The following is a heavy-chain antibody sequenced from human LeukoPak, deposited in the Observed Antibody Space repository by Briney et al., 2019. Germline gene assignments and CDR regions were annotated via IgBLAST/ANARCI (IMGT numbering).Heavy chain of an antibody. Sequence: SETLSPTCTVSGGSISSSSYYWGWIRQPPGKGLEWIGGIYYSGSTYYNPSLKSRVTISVDTSKNQFSLKLSSVTAADTAVYYCARTITMVRGVIDYWGQGTLVTVSS. J-gene: IGHJ4*02. V-gene: IGHV4-39*01. CDR2: IYYSGST. CDR3: ARTITMVRGVIDY. D-gene: IGHD3-10*01. CDR1: GGSISSSSYY.